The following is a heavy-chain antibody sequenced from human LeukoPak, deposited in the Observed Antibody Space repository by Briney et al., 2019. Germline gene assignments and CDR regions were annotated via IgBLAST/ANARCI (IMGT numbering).Heavy chain of an antibody. D-gene: IGHD2-2*01. CDR3: ATTVPAAQTDY. V-gene: IGHV3-23*01. CDR2: ISGSGGTT. Sequence: GGSLRLSCAASGFTFSSYAMSWVRQAPGKGLEWVSAISGSGGTTYYADSVKGRFTISRDNSKNTMYLQMNSLRAEDTAVYYCATTVPAAQTDYWGQGTLVTVSS. J-gene: IGHJ4*02. CDR1: GFTFSSYA.